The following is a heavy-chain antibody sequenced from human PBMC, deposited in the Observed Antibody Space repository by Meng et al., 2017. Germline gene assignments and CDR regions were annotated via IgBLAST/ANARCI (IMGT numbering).Heavy chain of an antibody. J-gene: IGHJ4*02. D-gene: IGHD6-19*01. V-gene: IGHV3-23*01. CDR2: ISGSGGST. CDR3: AKLPLVAVAGMLLDY. CDR1: GFTFSSYA. Sequence: GESLKISCAASGFTFSSYAMSWVRQAPGKGLEWVSAISGSGGSTYYADSVKGRFTISRDNSKNTLYLQMNSLRAEDTAVYYCAKLPLVAVAGMLLDYWGQATLVTVSS.